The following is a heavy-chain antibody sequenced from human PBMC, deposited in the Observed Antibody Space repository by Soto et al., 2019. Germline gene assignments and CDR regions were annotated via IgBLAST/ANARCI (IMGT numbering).Heavy chain of an antibody. J-gene: IGHJ4*02. CDR1: GFTVSSNY. Sequence: PGGSLRLSCAASGFTVSSNYVSWVRQAPGKGLEWVSVIYTGGNTFYADAVKGRFTISRDNSKNTVHLQMNSLRVEDTAVYYCLGHDYGAFWGQGTLVTVSS. CDR3: LGHDYGAF. CDR2: IYTGGNT. V-gene: IGHV3-66*01.